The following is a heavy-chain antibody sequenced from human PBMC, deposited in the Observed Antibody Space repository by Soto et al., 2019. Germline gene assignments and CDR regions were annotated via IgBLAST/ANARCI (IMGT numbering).Heavy chain of an antibody. D-gene: IGHD3-10*01. CDR3: AKDPNYYGSGSYYNPFDY. V-gene: IGHV3-23*01. CDR1: GFTFSNYA. J-gene: IGHJ4*02. Sequence: GGSLRLSCAASGFTFSNYAMSWVRQAPGKGLEWVSAISGSGGSTYYADSVKGRFTISRDNSKNTLYLQMNSLRAEDTAVYYCAKDPNYYGSGSYYNPFDYWGQGTLDTVSS. CDR2: ISGSGGST.